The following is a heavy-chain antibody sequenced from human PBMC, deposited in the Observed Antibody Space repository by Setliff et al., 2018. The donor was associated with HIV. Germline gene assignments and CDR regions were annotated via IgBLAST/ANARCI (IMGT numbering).Heavy chain of an antibody. CDR2: VHSTGTT. V-gene: IGHV4-4*07. D-gene: IGHD3-10*01. Sequence: SETLSLTCTVSGGSFSTYYWSWIRQPAGEGPEYIGRVHSTGTTIYNPSLKSRVTMSVAASKNQLPLKLRSVTAADTAVYYCARARITMIGGRLEPYAFDRWGQGTKVTVSS. CDR3: ARARITMIGGRLEPYAFDR. J-gene: IGHJ3*01. CDR1: GGSFSTYY.